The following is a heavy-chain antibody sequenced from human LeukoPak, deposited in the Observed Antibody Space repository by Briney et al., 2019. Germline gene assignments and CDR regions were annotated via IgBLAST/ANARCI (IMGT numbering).Heavy chain of an antibody. CDR1: GFTFSTHS. CDR2: ISGGTSTI. Sequence: PGGSLRLSCAASGFTFSTHSMNWVRQAPGKGLEWVSYISGGTSTIFYADSVKGRFTISRDNAQRSLYLQMNSLRDEDTAVYYCARDTAGTYTSYYYGMDVWGQGTTVTVSS. D-gene: IGHD1-1*01. CDR3: ARDTAGTYTSYYYGMDV. J-gene: IGHJ6*02. V-gene: IGHV3-48*02.